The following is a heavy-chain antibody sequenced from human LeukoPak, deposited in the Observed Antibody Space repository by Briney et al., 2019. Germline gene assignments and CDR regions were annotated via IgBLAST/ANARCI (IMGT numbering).Heavy chain of an antibody. J-gene: IGHJ4*02. Sequence: PSGTLSLTCAVSGGSISSSNWWSWVRQPPGKGLEWIGEIYHSGSTNYNPSLKSRVTISVDTSKNQFSLKLSSVTAADTAVYYCARGVRLTGYRGPLDYWGQGTLVTVSS. CDR3: ARGVRLTGYRGPLDY. CDR2: IYHSGST. CDR1: GGSISSSNW. D-gene: IGHD3-9*01. V-gene: IGHV4-4*02.